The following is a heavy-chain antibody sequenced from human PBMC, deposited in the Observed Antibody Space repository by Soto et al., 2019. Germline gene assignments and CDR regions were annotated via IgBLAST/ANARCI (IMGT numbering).Heavy chain of an antibody. CDR1: GFTFSSYG. V-gene: IGHV3-30*18. D-gene: IGHD6-19*01. Sequence: LRLSCAASGFTFSSYGMHWVRQAPGKGLEWVAVISYDGSNKYYADSVKGRFTISRDNSKNTLYLQMNSLRAEDTAVYYCAKDLSLWWLVHNYYGMDVWGQGTTVTVSS. CDR2: ISYDGSNK. CDR3: AKDLSLWWLVHNYYGMDV. J-gene: IGHJ6*02.